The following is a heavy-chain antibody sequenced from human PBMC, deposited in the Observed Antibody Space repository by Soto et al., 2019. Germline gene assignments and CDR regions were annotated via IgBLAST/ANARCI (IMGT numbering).Heavy chain of an antibody. CDR3: ARGQEVGAHFFDS. V-gene: IGHV3-13*01. CDR1: GFTFDDYA. CDR2: M. Sequence: GGSLRLSCAASGFTFDDYAMHWVRQPTGKGLEWVSTMKGRFTISRDNAKNSLSLQMNSLRAGDTAVYFCARGQEVGAHFFDSWGQGTQVTVSS. D-gene: IGHD2-15*01. J-gene: IGHJ4*02.